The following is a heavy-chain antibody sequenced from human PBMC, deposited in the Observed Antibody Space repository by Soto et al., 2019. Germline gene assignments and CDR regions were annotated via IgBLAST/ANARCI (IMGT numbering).Heavy chain of an antibody. V-gene: IGHV3-48*02. D-gene: IGHD2-15*01. J-gene: IGHJ4*02. CDR1: GFTFSSYS. Sequence: GSLRLSCAASGFTFSSYSMNWVRQAPGKGLEWVSYISSSSSTIYYADSVKGRFTISRDNAKNSLYLQMNSLRDEDTAVYYCARDVYCSGGSCYLHRLDYWGQGTLVTVSS. CDR3: ARDVYCSGGSCYLHRLDY. CDR2: ISSSSSTI.